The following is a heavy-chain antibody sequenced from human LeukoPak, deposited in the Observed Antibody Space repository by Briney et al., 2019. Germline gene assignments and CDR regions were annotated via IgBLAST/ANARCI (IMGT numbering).Heavy chain of an antibody. Sequence: PGRSLRLSCAASGYTFSSYGMHWVRQAPGKGLKWVAVIWYDGSNKYYADSVKGRFTISRDNSKNTLYLQMNSLRAEDTAVYYCASLEYQLLAPPHALFDYWGQGTLVTVSS. CDR1: GYTFSSYG. CDR2: IWYDGSNK. D-gene: IGHD2-2*01. J-gene: IGHJ4*02. V-gene: IGHV3-33*01. CDR3: ASLEYQLLAPPHALFDY.